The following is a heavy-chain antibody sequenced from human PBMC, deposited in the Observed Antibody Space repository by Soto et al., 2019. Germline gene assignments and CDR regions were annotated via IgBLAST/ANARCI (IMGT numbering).Heavy chain of an antibody. CDR2: INAGNGNT. J-gene: IGHJ5*02. D-gene: IGHD1-26*01. CDR3: ARGLIVGATPMGYNWFDP. CDR1: GYTFTSYA. Sequence: ASVKVSCKASGYTFTSYAMHWVRQAPGQRLEWMGWINAGNGNTKYSQKSQGRVTITRDTSASTAYMELSSLRSEDTAVYYCARGLIVGATPMGYNWFDPWGQGTLVTVSS. V-gene: IGHV1-3*01.